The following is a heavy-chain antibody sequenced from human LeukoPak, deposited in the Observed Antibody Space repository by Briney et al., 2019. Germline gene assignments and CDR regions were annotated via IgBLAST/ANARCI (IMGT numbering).Heavy chain of an antibody. V-gene: IGHV3-21*01. CDR1: GFTFSSYS. CDR3: ARLRSTSPRAFDI. Sequence: GGSLRLSCAASGFTFSSYSMNWVRQAPGKGLEWVSSISSSSSYIYYADSVKGRFTISRDNAKNSLYLQMNSLRAEDTAVYYCARLRSTSPRAFDIWGQGTMVTVSS. J-gene: IGHJ3*02. D-gene: IGHD2-2*01. CDR2: ISSSSSYI.